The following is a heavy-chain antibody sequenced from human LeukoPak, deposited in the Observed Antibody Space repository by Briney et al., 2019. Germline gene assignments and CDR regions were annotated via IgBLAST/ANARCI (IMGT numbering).Heavy chain of an antibody. CDR3: TRDPVGNRGYEPIDY. Sequence: AASVKVSCKASGYTFTSYGISWVRQAPGQGLEWMGWINPFSGGTNYALKFQGRVTMTRDTSISTAYMELSGLRSDDTAVYYCTRDPVGNRGYEPIDYWGQGTRVTVSS. CDR1: GYTFTSYG. J-gene: IGHJ4*02. D-gene: IGHD5-12*01. V-gene: IGHV1-2*02. CDR2: INPFSGGT.